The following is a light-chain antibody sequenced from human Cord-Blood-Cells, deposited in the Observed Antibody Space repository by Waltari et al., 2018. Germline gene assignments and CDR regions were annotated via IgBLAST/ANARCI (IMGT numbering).Light chain of an antibody. V-gene: IGKV4-1*01. CDR1: QSVLYSSHNKNY. J-gene: IGKJ2*01. Sequence: DIVMTQSPDSLAVSLGERATINCKSSQSVLYSSHNKNYLAWYQQKPGQPPKLLIYWASTPETGVPDRFSGSGSGTEFTLTISSLQAEDVAVYYCQQYYSTPYTFGQGTKLEIK. CDR3: QQYYSTPYT. CDR2: WAS.